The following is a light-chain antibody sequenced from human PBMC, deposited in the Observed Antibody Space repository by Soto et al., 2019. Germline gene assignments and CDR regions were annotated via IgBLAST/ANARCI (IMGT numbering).Light chain of an antibody. CDR2: DAS. CDR1: QSVGNNY. CDR3: QHYASSPLT. Sequence: EIVLTHSPGTLSLSPGDRATLSCRASQSVGNNYLAWYQQKPGQAPRLVIYDASSRATGIPDRFSASGSGTDFTLTISRLEPEDFAVYFCQHYASSPLTFGQGTKVDI. V-gene: IGKV3-20*01. J-gene: IGKJ1*01.